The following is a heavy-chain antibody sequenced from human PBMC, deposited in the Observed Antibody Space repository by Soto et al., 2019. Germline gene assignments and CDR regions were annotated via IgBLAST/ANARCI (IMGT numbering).Heavy chain of an antibody. J-gene: IGHJ3*02. V-gene: IGHV3-48*01. CDR2: ISSSSSTI. CDR1: GGSIISYY. Sequence: ETLSLTCTVSGGSIISYYWSWVRQAPGKGLEWVSYISSSSSTIYYADSVKGRFTISRDNAKNSLYLQMNSLRAEDTAVYYCARDGGYGDYQDAFDIWGQGTMVTVSS. D-gene: IGHD4-17*01. CDR3: ARDGGYGDYQDAFDI.